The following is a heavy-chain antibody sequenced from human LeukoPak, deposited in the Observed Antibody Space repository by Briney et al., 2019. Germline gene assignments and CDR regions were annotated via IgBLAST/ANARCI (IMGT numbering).Heavy chain of an antibody. V-gene: IGHV4-59*01. CDR2: IYYSGST. D-gene: IGHD3-3*01. Sequence: SETLSLTCTVSGGSISSYYWSWIRQPPGKGLEWIGYIYYSGSTNYNPSLKSRVTISVDTSKNQFSLKLSSVTAADTAVYYCAALYYDFWSGYYNYWGQGTLVTVSS. CDR1: GGSISSYY. J-gene: IGHJ4*02. CDR3: AALYYDFWSGYYNY.